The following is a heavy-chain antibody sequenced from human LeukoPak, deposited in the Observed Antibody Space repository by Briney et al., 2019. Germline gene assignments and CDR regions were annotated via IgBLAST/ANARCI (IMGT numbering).Heavy chain of an antibody. CDR2: IGGRGNDI. D-gene: IGHD6-19*01. CDR3: ARDGAGWSRDY. CDR1: GFTFNYYS. J-gene: IGHJ4*02. Sequence: PGGSLRLSCAASGFTFNYYSMDWVRLAPGKGLKWVSLIGGRGNDIYYADSVNGRFTTSRDNAKNSVYLQMNSLRVEDTGVYYCARDGAGWSRDYWGQGTLVTVSS. V-gene: IGHV3-21*06.